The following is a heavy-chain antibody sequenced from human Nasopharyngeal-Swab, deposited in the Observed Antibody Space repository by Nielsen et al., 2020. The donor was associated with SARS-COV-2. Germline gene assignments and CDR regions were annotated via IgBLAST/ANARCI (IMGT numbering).Heavy chain of an antibody. D-gene: IGHD1-1*01. Sequence: GGSLRLFCAASGFTFSSYWMSWVRQAPGKGLEWVANIKQDGSEKYYVDSVKGRFTISRDNAKNSLYLQMNSLRAEDTAVYYCARDSYNNGTGDYYYGMDVWGQGTTVTVSS. CDR3: ARDSYNNGTGDYYYGMDV. CDR2: IKQDGSEK. J-gene: IGHJ6*02. CDR1: GFTFSSYW. V-gene: IGHV3-7*01.